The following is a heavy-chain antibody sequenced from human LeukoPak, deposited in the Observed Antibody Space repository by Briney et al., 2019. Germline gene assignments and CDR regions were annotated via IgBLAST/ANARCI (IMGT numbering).Heavy chain of an antibody. CDR2: IYYSGST. CDR3: ARGVVVVPAASSPNWFDP. CDR1: GGSISSYY. J-gene: IGHJ5*02. V-gene: IGHV4-59*01. Sequence: SSETLSLTCTVSGGSISSYYWSWIRQPPGKGLEWIGYIYYSGSTNYNPSLKSRVTISVDTSKNQFSLKLSSVTAADTAVYYCARGVVVVPAASSPNWFDPWGQGTLVTVSS. D-gene: IGHD2-2*01.